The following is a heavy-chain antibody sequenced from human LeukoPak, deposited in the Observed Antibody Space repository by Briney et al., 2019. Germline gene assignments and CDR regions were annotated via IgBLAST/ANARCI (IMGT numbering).Heavy chain of an antibody. CDR1: GGSISSSSYY. J-gene: IGHJ6*03. CDR3: ARESSNWNVFDYYYYYMDV. D-gene: IGHD1-1*01. V-gene: IGHV4-39*02. CDR2: IYYSGST. Sequence: SETLSLTCTVSGGSISSSSYYWGWIRQPPGKGLEWIGSIYYSGSTYYNPSLKSRVTISVDTSKNQFSLKLSSVTAADTAVYYCARESSNWNVFDYYYYYMDVWGKGTTVTISS.